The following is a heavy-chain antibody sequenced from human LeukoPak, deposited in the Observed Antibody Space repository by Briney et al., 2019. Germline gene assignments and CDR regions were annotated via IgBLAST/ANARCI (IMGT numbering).Heavy chain of an antibody. V-gene: IGHV3-23*01. Sequence: PGGSLRLSCAASGFTFSSYAMSWVRQAPGKGLKWVSAISTSGGSTYYADSVEGRFTISRDNSKNTLYLQMNSLRAEDTAVYYCARQLGYCSDGSCYFDYWGQGTLVTVSS. CDR1: GFTFSSYA. CDR3: ARQLGYCSDGSCYFDY. CDR2: ISTSGGST. D-gene: IGHD2-15*01. J-gene: IGHJ4*02.